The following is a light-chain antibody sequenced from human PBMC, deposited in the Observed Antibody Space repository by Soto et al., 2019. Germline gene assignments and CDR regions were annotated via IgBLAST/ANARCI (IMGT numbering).Light chain of an antibody. CDR1: QSVSSY. CDR2: DAS. V-gene: IGKV3-11*01. Sequence: EIVLTQSPATLSLSPGERATLSCRASQSVSSYLAWYQQKPGQAPRLLIYDASNRATGIPARFSGSGSGTDFTLTISSLEPEDFAVYYCQQRSTTWTFGQETKVEIK. J-gene: IGKJ1*01. CDR3: QQRSTTWT.